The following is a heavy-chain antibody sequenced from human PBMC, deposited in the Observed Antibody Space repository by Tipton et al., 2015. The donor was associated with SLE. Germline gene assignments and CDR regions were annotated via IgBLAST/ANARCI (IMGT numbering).Heavy chain of an antibody. CDR1: GGSVSSGSYY. CDR3: ARDSRATGMDV. D-gene: IGHD5-12*01. CDR2: IYYSGST. V-gene: IGHV4-61*01. Sequence: TLSLTCTVSGGSVSSGSYYWSWIRQPPGKGLEWIGYIYYSGSTNYNPSLKSRVTISVDTSKNQFSLKLSSVTAADTAVYYCARDSRATGMDVWGQGTTVTVSS. J-gene: IGHJ6*02.